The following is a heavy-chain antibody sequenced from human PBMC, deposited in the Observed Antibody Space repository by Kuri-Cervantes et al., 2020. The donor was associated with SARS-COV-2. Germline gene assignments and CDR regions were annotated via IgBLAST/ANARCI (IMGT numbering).Heavy chain of an antibody. J-gene: IGHJ2*01. CDR2: INHSGST. Sequence: SETLSLTCAVYGGSFSGYYWSWIRQPPGKGLEWIGEINHSGSTNYNPSLKSRVTISVDTSKNQFSLKLSSVTAADTAVYYCAREGTGTNWYFDLWGRGTLVTVSS. D-gene: IGHD1/OR15-1a*01. V-gene: IGHV4-34*01. CDR1: GGSFSGYY. CDR3: AREGTGTNWYFDL.